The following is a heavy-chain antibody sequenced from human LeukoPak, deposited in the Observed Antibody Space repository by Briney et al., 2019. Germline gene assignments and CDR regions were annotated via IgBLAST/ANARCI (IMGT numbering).Heavy chain of an antibody. CDR3: ARELDYYDSSGYLGY. CDR1: GFTFSSYG. V-gene: IGHV3-33*01. J-gene: IGHJ4*02. D-gene: IGHD3-22*01. Sequence: QPGRSLRLSCAASGFTFSSYGMHWVRQAPGKGLEWVAVIWYDGSNKYYADSVKGRFTISRDNSKNTLYLQMNSLRAEDTAVYYCARELDYYDSSGYLGYWGQGTLVTVSS. CDR2: IWYDGSNK.